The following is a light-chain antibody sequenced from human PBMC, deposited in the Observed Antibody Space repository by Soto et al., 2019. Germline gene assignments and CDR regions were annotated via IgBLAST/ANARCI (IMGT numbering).Light chain of an antibody. V-gene: IGKV3-20*01. CDR3: QQYGSSPFT. CDR1: QSFSSNN. CDR2: GAS. Sequence: DIVLTQSQGTLDLSPGERATLSCRASQSFSSNNLDWYQQRPGQAPRVVIYGASTRATGIPERFSGSGSGTDFTLTISRLEPEDFAVYYCQQYGSSPFTFGPGTKVDIK. J-gene: IGKJ3*01.